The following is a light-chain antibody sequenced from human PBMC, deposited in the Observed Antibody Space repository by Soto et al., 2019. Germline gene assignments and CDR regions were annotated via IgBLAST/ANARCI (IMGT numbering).Light chain of an antibody. CDR3: AAWDDSLNEEV. J-gene: IGLJ1*01. Sequence: QTVVTQPPSASGTPGQRVTISCSGSSSNIGSNTVNWYQQLPGTAPKLLIYSNNQRPSGVPDRFSGSKSGTSASLAISGLQSEDEADYYCAAWDDSLNEEVFGTGTKVTVL. CDR1: SSNIGSNT. CDR2: SNN. V-gene: IGLV1-44*01.